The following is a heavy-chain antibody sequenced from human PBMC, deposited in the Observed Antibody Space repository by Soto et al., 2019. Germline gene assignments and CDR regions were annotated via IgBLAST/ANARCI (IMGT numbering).Heavy chain of an antibody. CDR1: GFTFSSQA. D-gene: IGHD3-22*01. CDR3: AKADSSGYYPPYYFDY. V-gene: IGHV3-23*01. J-gene: IGHJ4*02. CDR2: MSGSGGHT. Sequence: GSLRLSCAASGFTFSSQAMNWVRQAPGKGLEWVSGMSGSGGHTYYADSVKGRFTISRDNSKNTLFLQLNNLRADDTAVYYCAKADSSGYYPPYYFDYWSQGSLVTVSS.